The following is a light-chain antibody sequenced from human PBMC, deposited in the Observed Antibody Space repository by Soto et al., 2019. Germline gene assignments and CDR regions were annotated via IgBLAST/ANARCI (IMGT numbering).Light chain of an antibody. CDR1: QSVGSF. CDR3: QRRKNKPSPLT. Sequence: EIVFPQSPPTLCLSTGERATHSCRPSQSVGSFLALYQQQPGPAHRLLIHDTYIRATGIPARFSVSGSGTDFAFTISIRKLEPFAFESYQRRKNKPSPLTFGQGTRLEIK. CDR2: DTY. V-gene: IGKV3-11*01. J-gene: IGKJ5*01.